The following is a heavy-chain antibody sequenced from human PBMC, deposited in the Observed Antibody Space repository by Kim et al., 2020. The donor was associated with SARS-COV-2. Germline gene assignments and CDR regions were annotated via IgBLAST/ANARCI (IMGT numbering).Heavy chain of an antibody. CDR1: GGSISSSSYY. D-gene: IGHD3-16*02. Sequence: SETLSLTCTVSGGSISSSSYYWGWIRQPPGKGLEWIGSIYYSGSTYYNPSLKSRVTISVDTSKNQFSLKLSSVTAADTAVYYCARRSTFGGVIVLWGQGTLVTVSS. CDR3: ARRSTFGGVIVL. J-gene: IGHJ4*02. V-gene: IGHV4-39*01. CDR2: IYYSGST.